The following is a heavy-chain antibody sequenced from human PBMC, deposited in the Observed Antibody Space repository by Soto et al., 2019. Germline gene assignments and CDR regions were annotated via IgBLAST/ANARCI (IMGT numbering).Heavy chain of an antibody. CDR3: ARVAEPGRYYYYGMDV. CDR1: GYTFTSYY. V-gene: IGHV1-46*01. CDR2: INPSGGST. Sequence: QVQLVQSGAEVKKPGASVKVSCKASGYTFTSYYMHWVRQAPGQGLEWMGIINPSGGSTSYAQKFPGRVTMTRDTSPSTVYMELSSLRSEDTAVYYCARVAEPGRYYYYGMDVWGQGTTVTVSS. J-gene: IGHJ6*02.